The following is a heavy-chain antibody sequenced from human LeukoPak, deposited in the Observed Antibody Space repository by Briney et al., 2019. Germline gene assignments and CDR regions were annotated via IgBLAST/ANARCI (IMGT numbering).Heavy chain of an antibody. J-gene: IGHJ4*02. Sequence: GGSLRLTCLASGVTFSNYAMTWVRQAPGKGLEWVSFISDSETHYVESVKGRFTVSRDNSKNTLYLEMYSLRAEDTAVYYCARGGSGTSVLYYWGQGTLVTVSS. V-gene: IGHV3-23*01. CDR2: ISDSET. CDR1: GVTFSNYA. CDR3: ARGGSGTSVLYY. D-gene: IGHD2-2*01.